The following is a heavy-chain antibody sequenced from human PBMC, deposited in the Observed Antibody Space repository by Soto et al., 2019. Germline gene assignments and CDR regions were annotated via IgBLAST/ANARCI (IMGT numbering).Heavy chain of an antibody. J-gene: IGHJ4*02. CDR1: GFTFSSYG. Sequence: QVQLVESGGGVVQPGRSLRLSCAASGFTFSSYGMHWVRQAPGKGLEWVAVISYDGSYKYYADSMKGRVTISRDNSKNTLYGKRNSLRAENTVVYYCAKKGSAVATPPDFDYWGQGTLVTVSS. D-gene: IGHD5-12*01. CDR2: ISYDGSYK. CDR3: AKKGSAVATPPDFDY. V-gene: IGHV3-30*18.